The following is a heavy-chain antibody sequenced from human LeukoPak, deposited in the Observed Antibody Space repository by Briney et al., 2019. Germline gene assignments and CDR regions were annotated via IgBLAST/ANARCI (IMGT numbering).Heavy chain of an antibody. CDR2: ISWNSGSI. CDR1: GFTFDDYA. J-gene: IGHJ3*02. Sequence: SLRLSCAASGFTFDDYAMHWVRQAPGKGLEWVSGISWNSGSIGYADSVKGRFTISRDNAKNSLYLQMNSLRAEDTALYYCAKEAKWLNAFDIWGQGTMVTVSS. CDR3: AKEAKWLNAFDI. V-gene: IGHV3-9*01. D-gene: IGHD6-19*01.